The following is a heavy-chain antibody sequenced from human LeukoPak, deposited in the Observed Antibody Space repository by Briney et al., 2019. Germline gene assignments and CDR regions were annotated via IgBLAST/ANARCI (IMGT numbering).Heavy chain of an antibody. V-gene: IGHV3-7*01. J-gene: IGHJ4*02. D-gene: IGHD3-10*01. CDR3: ARTRSPYQGSGTYYFDY. Sequence: GGSLRLSCAASGFTFSDYSMSWVRQAPGKGLEWVANIKQNESEKYYVDSVKGRFTISRDNSKNTPFLQIAGLRVEGTAVYYCARTRSPYQGSGTYYFDYWGQGTLVTVSS. CDR2: IKQNESEK. CDR1: GFTFSDYS.